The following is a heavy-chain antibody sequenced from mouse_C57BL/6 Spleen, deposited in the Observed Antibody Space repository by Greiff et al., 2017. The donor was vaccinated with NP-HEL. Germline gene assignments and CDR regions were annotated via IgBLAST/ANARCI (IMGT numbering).Heavy chain of an antibody. V-gene: IGHV1-59*01. CDR1: GYTFTSYW. J-gene: IGHJ2*01. CDR3: ARSTMVTYYVDY. CDR2: IDPSDSYT. D-gene: IGHD2-2*01. Sequence: QVQLQQPGAELVRPGTSVKLSCKASGYTFTSYWMHWVKQRPGQGLEWIGVIDPSDSYTNYNQKFKGKATLTVDTSSSTAYMQLSSLTSEDSAVYYCARSTMVTYYVDYWGQGTTLTVSS.